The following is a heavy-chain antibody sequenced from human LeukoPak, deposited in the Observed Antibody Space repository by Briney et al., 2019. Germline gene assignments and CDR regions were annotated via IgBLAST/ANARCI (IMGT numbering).Heavy chain of an antibody. J-gene: IGHJ4*02. CDR3: ARDGIRGLIDY. CDR2: ISAYNGNT. V-gene: IGHV1-18*01. Sequence: ASVKVSCNASGYTFTTYGISWVLQAPAQGLEWMGWISAYNGNTNYAQKLQGRVTMTTDTSTSTAYMELRSLRSDDTAVYYCARDGIRGLIDYWGQGTLVTVSS. CDR1: GYTFTTYG. D-gene: IGHD3-10*01.